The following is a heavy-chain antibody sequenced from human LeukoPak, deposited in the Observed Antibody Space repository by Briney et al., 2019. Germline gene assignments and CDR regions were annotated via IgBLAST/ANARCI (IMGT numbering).Heavy chain of an antibody. D-gene: IGHD2/OR15-2a*01. CDR2: ISGDGGST. CDR1: GFTFDDYA. J-gene: IGHJ4*02. Sequence: PGGSLRLSCAASGFTFDDYAMHWVRQAPGKGLEWVSLISGDGGSTYYADSVKGRFTISRDNSKNSLYLQMYSLRTEDTALYYCAKDTRSMAEYYFDYWGRGTLVTVSS. CDR3: AKDTRSMAEYYFDY. V-gene: IGHV3-43*02.